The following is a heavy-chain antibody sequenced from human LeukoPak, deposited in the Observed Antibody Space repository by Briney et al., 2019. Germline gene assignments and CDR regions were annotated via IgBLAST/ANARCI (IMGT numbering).Heavy chain of an antibody. Sequence: GASLQISFKGSGYSFTSYWIGWGRRMPGKGVEGMGIIYPGDSDTRYSPSFQGQVTISAEKSISTAYLQWSSLKASDTAMYYCARQRRDGYNYGGYDYWGQGTLVTVSS. J-gene: IGHJ4*02. V-gene: IGHV5-51*01. CDR3: ARQRRDGYNYGGYDY. CDR1: GYSFTSYW. CDR2: IYPGDSDT. D-gene: IGHD5-24*01.